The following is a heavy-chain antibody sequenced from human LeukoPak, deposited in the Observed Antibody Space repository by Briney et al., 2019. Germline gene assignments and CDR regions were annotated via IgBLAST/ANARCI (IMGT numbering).Heavy chain of an antibody. CDR3: ARRGGDYVASLDY. Sequence: GESLKISCKGSGYSFSTYWIGWVRQLPGKGLEWMGIIHPGDSDTRYSPSFQGQVTISADKSISTAYLQWSSLKASDTAMYYCARRGGDYVASLDYWGQGTLVTVSS. CDR2: IHPGDSDT. D-gene: IGHD4-17*01. J-gene: IGHJ4*02. CDR1: GYSFSTYW. V-gene: IGHV5-51*01.